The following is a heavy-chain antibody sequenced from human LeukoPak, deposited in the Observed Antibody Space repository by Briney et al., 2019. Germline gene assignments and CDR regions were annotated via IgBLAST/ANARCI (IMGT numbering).Heavy chain of an antibody. CDR2: INQRRNT. CDR3: ARHGWHAWYFDL. J-gene: IGHJ2*01. Sequence: SETLSLTCAVSGGSLSGYSWSWIRQPPGKGLEWIGEINQRRNTNYNPSLKSRVTISIDTSKNHFSLKLSSVTAADTAVFYCARHGWHAWYFDLWGRGTLVTVSS. D-gene: IGHD6-19*01. V-gene: IGHV4-34*01. CDR1: GGSLSGYS.